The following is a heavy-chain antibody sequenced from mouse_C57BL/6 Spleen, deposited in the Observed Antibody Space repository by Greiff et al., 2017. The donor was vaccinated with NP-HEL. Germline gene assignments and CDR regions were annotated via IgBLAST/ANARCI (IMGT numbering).Heavy chain of an antibody. J-gene: IGHJ4*01. V-gene: IGHV1-15*01. D-gene: IGHD1-1*02. CDR3: TRGMAGGFDYAAMDY. CDR2: IDPETGGT. CDR1: GYTFTDYE. Sequence: VQLQQSGAELVRPGASVTLSCKASGYTFTDYEMHWVKQTPVHGLEWIGAIDPETGGTAYNQKFKGKAILTADKSSSTAYMELRSLTSEDSAVYYCTRGMAGGFDYAAMDYWGQGTSVTVSS.